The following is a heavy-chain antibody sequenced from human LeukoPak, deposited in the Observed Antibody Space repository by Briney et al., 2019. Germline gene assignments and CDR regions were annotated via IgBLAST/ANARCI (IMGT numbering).Heavy chain of an antibody. D-gene: IGHD3-10*01. CDR1: GFTFSSHA. CDR2: ISGSGAST. J-gene: IGHJ4*02. V-gene: IGHV3-23*01. CDR3: AKIRRADDDY. Sequence: GGSLRLSCAASGFTFSSHAMTWVRQAPGKGLEWVSEISGSGASTYYADSVKGRFTISRDNSKNTLYLQMNSLRADDTAVFYCAKIRRADDDYWGQGTLVTVSS.